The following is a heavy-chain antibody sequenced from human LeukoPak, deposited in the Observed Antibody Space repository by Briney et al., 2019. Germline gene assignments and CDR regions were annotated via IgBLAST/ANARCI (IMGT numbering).Heavy chain of an antibody. CDR1: GFTVSSTY. CDR3: VREGVFSGLRKVEDY. CDR2: IYSGGST. Sequence: GGSLRLSCAASGFTVSSTYMSWVRQAPGKGLEWVSVIYSGGSTYYADSVKGRFTISRDNSKNTLSLRMDSWRAGDTAVYYCVREGVFSGLRKVEDYWGEGTLVTVSS. V-gene: IGHV3-66*01. D-gene: IGHD3-10*02. J-gene: IGHJ4*02.